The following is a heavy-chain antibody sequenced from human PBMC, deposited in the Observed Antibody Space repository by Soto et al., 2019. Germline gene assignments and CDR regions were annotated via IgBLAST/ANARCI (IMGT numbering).Heavy chain of an antibody. V-gene: IGHV3-21*01. CDR1: GFTFRTYS. CDR3: ARFVSATAINDH. CDR2: ISSSSSYI. J-gene: IGHJ4*02. D-gene: IGHD2-21*02. Sequence: EVQLVESGGGLVKPGESLRLSCAASGFTFRTYSMNWVRQAPGKGLEWVSLISSSSSYIYYADSLKGRFTISRDNAKNSLYLEMNNLSAEDTAVYYCARFVSATAINDHWGQGTLVTVYS.